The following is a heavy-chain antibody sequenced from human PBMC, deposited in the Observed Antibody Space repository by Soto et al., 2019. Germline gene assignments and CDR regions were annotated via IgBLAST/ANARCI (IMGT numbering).Heavy chain of an antibody. V-gene: IGHV4-31*03. Sequence: SETLSLTCTVSGGSISSGGYYWSWIRQHPGKGLEWIGYIYYSGSTYYNPSLKSRVTISVDTSKNQFSLKLSSVTAADTAVYYGQRESMVVAANDIWGKCTMVTVSS. CDR2: IYYSGST. J-gene: IGHJ3*02. CDR3: QRESMVVAANDI. CDR1: GGSISSGGYY. D-gene: IGHD2-15*01.